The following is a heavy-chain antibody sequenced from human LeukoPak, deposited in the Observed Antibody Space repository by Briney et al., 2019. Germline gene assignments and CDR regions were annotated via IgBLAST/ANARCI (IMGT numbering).Heavy chain of an antibody. J-gene: IGHJ4*02. Sequence: GRSLRLSCAASGFTFDDYAMHWVRQAPGKGLEWVSGISWNSGSIGYADSVKGRFTISRDNAKNSLYLQMNSLRAEDTALYYCAKGIGSYYDYFDYWGQGTLVTVSS. D-gene: IGHD1-26*01. CDR1: GFTFDDYA. CDR3: AKGIGSYYDYFDY. V-gene: IGHV3-9*01. CDR2: ISWNSGSI.